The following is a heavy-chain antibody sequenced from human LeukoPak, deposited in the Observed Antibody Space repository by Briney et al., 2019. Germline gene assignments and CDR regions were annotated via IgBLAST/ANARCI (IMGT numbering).Heavy chain of an antibody. Sequence: ASVKVSCKASGYNFSGHYMHWVRQAPGQGPEWMGWIKPSNGDTKYAQNFQGRVTMTRDTSISTAYMELSSLRSDDTAVYYCASPPLSSAMYYAYWGQGTLVTVSS. CDR2: IKPSNGDT. J-gene: IGHJ4*02. CDR1: GYNFSGHY. D-gene: IGHD1-26*01. CDR3: ASPPLSSAMYYAY. V-gene: IGHV1-2*02.